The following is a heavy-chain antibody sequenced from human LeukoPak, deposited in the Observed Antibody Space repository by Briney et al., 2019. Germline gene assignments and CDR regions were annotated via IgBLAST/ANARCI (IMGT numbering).Heavy chain of an antibody. CDR2: INPNSGGT. Sequence: ASVKVSYKASGYTFTGYYMHWVRQAPGQGLEWMGWINPNSGGTNYAQKFQGRVTMTRDTSISTAYMELSRLRSDDTAVYYCARDGVYGSSGYYNWFDPWGQGTLVTVSS. J-gene: IGHJ5*02. D-gene: IGHD3-22*01. CDR1: GYTFTGYY. CDR3: ARDGVYGSSGYYNWFDP. V-gene: IGHV1-2*02.